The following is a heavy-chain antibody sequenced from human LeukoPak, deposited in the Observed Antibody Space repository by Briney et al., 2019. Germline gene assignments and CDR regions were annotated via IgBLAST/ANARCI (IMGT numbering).Heavy chain of an antibody. V-gene: IGHV4-39*01. CDR1: GGSISSSNYY. D-gene: IGHD3-10*01. CDR3: ARVVVRGIITAFDI. Sequence: SETLSLTCTVSGGSISSSNYYWGWIRQPPGEGLDWIGSIYYSGSTYFNPSLKSRVTISVDTSKNQFSLKLSSVTAADTAVYYCARVVVRGIITAFDIWGQGTLVTVFS. J-gene: IGHJ3*02. CDR2: IYYSGST.